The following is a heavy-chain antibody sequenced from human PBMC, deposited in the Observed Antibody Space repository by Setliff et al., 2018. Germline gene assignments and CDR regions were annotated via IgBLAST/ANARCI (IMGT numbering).Heavy chain of an antibody. CDR2: IHYSGST. Sequence: SETLSLTCTVSGYSISSGYIWGWIRQPPGKGLEWIGYIHYSGSTNYCPSLKSRVTMSLDTSENQLSLKLTSVTAEDTAVYYCATSAWWYRFDSWGQGILVTVSS. CDR1: GYSISSGYI. J-gene: IGHJ4*02. V-gene: IGHV4-61*01. D-gene: IGHD2-15*01. CDR3: ATSAWWYRFDS.